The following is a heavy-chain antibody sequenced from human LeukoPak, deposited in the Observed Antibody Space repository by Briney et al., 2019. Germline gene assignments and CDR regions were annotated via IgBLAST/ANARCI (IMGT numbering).Heavy chain of an antibody. CDR3: ARGPPLYYDPLSTGNYFDY. CDR2: ITSSTSNYI. CDR1: GFTFSRYS. D-gene: IGHD3-22*01. J-gene: IGHJ4*02. Sequence: PGGSLRLSCAASGFTFSRYSMNWVRQAPGKGLEWVSSITSSTSNYIYYADSVKGRFTISRDNSKNTLYLQMNSLRAEDTAVYYCARGPPLYYDPLSTGNYFDYWGQGTLVTVSS. V-gene: IGHV3-21*04.